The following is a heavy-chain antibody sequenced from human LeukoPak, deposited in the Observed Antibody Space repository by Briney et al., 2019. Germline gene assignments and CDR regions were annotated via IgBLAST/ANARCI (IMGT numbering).Heavy chain of an antibody. CDR1: GGSISSYY. Sequence: KTSETLSLTCTVSGGSISSYYWSWIRQPPGKGLEWIGYIYYSGSTNYNPSLKSRVTISEDTSKNQFSLKLSSVTAADTAVYYCAGGTDDYYYYYYMDVWGKGTTVTVSS. D-gene: IGHD1-1*01. CDR2: IYYSGST. V-gene: IGHV4-59*01. J-gene: IGHJ6*03. CDR3: AGGTDDYYYYYYMDV.